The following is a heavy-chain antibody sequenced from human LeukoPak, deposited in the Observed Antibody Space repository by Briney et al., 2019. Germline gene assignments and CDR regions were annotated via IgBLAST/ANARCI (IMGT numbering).Heavy chain of an antibody. D-gene: IGHD3-22*01. CDR1: GYTLTELS. CDR2: FDPEDGET. J-gene: IGHJ4*02. V-gene: IGHV1-24*01. Sequence: ASVKVSCKVSGYTLTELSMHWVRQAPGKGLEWMGGFDPEDGETIYAQKFQGRVTMTEDASTDTAYMELSSLRSEDTAVYYCATAKYYYDSSGYPTGGPFDYWGQGTLVTVSS. CDR3: ATAKYYYDSSGYPTGGPFDY.